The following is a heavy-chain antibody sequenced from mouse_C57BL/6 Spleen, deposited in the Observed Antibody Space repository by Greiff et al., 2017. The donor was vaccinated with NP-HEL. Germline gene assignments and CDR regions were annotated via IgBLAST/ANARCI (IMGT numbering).Heavy chain of an antibody. CDR2: ISSGSSTI. CDR3: ARPYYYGVGGFAY. V-gene: IGHV5-17*01. J-gene: IGHJ3*01. D-gene: IGHD1-1*01. Sequence: EVKLLESGGGLVKPGGSLKLSCAASGFTFSDYGMHWVRQAPEKGLEWVAYISSGSSTIYYADTVKGRFTISRDNAKNTLFLQMTSLRSEDTAMYYCARPYYYGVGGFAYWGQGTLVTVSA. CDR1: GFTFSDYG.